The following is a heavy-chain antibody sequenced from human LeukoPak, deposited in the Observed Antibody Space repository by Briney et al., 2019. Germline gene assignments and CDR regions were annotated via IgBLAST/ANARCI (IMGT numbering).Heavy chain of an antibody. V-gene: IGHV3-7*01. Sequence: SGGSLRLSCTASGFTFITYWMSWVRQAPGKGLEWVANIKQDGSEKYYVDSVKGRFTISRDDAKNSLYLQMNSLRAEDTAVYYCARETYYYDSSGYNNWFDPWGQGTLVTVSS. CDR1: GFTFITYW. CDR2: IKQDGSEK. J-gene: IGHJ5*02. D-gene: IGHD3-22*01. CDR3: ARETYYYDSSGYNNWFDP.